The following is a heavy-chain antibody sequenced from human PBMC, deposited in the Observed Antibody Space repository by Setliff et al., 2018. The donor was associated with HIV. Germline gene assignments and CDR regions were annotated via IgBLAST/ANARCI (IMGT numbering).Heavy chain of an antibody. CDR1: GASINSYY. D-gene: IGHD3-10*01. CDR2: IFASGSS. V-gene: IGHV4-4*09. Sequence: PSETLSLTCTVSGASINSYYWNWIRQPPGKGLEWIGFIFASGSSLYNPSLQSRVSISIDTSKNQFSLKLSSVTAADTAVYYCARRIDNSGSLPAKNWFDTWGQGRLVTVSS. CDR3: ARRIDNSGSLPAKNWFDT. J-gene: IGHJ5*02.